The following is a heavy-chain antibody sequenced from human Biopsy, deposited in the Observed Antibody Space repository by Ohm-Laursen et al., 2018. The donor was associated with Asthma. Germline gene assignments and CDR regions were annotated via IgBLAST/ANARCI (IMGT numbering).Heavy chain of an antibody. J-gene: IGHJ2*01. D-gene: IGHD1-1*01. V-gene: IGHV4-4*02. CDR3: ARAIGTGDWYFDV. CDR1: GDSISSNSW. CDR2: IYYSGST. Sequence: SETLSLTCAVSGDSISSNSWWTWVRQSPGRGLEWIGEIYYSGSTNYHPSLKGRVTISVAKSKNQFSRRLTSVTAADTAVYYCARAIGTGDWYFDVWGRGTLVTVSS.